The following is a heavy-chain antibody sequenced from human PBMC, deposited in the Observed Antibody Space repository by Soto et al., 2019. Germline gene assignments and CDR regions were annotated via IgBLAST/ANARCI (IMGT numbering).Heavy chain of an antibody. D-gene: IGHD2-15*01. CDR1: GGTFSSYA. J-gene: IGHJ5*02. V-gene: IGHV1-69*13. CDR2: IIPIFGTA. CDR3: AGGYCSGGSCYNP. Sequence: GASVKVSCKSSGGTFSSYAISWVRQAPGQGLEWMGGIIPIFGTANYAQKFQGRVTITADESTSTAYMELSSLRSEDTAVYYCAGGYCSGGSCYNPWGQGTLVTVSS.